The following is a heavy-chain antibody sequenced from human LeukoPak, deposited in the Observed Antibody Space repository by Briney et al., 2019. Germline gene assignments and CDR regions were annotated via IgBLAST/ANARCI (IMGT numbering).Heavy chain of an antibody. CDR3: AKTLQDIVVVPDAIFDY. D-gene: IGHD2-2*01. CDR2: ISYDGGNI. Sequence: GGSLRLSCIASGFAFRNYGMHWVRQAPGKGLEWVAVISYDGGNISYTDSVKGRFTISRDNSKNTLYLQMNSLRAEDTALYYCAKTLQDIVVVPDAIFDYWGQGTLVTVSS. CDR1: GFAFRNYG. V-gene: IGHV3-30*18. J-gene: IGHJ4*02.